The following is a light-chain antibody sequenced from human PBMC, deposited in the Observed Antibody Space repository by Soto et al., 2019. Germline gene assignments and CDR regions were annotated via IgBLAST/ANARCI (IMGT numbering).Light chain of an antibody. CDR3: QQYRSSPRT. CDR2: AAS. CDR1: QSISNTF. V-gene: IGKV3-20*01. Sequence: EIVLTQSPGTLSLSPGERATLSCRASQSISNTFLAWYQQKPGQAPRLLIYAASSRATGIPDRFSGSGSGTDFTLTISRLEPEDFAVYYCQQYRSSPRTCGQGTKLEI. J-gene: IGKJ1*01.